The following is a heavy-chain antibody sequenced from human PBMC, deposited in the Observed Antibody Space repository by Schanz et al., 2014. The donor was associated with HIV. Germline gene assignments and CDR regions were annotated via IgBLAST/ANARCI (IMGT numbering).Heavy chain of an antibody. CDR2: IIPVFGTA. J-gene: IGHJ5*02. Sequence: QEQLVQSGAAVRKPGSSVTVSCKTSGGTFNNYALNWVRQAPGQGLEWMGGIIPVFGTANYAQKFQGRVTINADQSTTTVYMELSSLRSADTAVYFCARGQDWPGPQLDHWGHGTLVIVSS. CDR3: ARGQDWPGPQLDH. D-gene: IGHD3-9*01. V-gene: IGHV1-69*01. CDR1: GGTFNNYA.